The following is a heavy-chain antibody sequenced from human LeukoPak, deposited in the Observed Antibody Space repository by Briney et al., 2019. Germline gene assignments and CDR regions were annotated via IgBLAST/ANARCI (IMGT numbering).Heavy chain of an antibody. CDR3: ARSLGIYGNDY. V-gene: IGHV4-4*07. J-gene: IGHJ4*02. Sequence: SETLSLTCIVSGGSFTGFYWSWMRQPAGKGLEWIGRFFSSGTTNYTPSFKSRTTISIDKSKNQPSLTLTSVPAADTAVYYCARSLGIYGNDYWGQGTLVSVSS. CDR1: GGSFTGFY. D-gene: IGHD3-10*01. CDR2: FFSSGTT.